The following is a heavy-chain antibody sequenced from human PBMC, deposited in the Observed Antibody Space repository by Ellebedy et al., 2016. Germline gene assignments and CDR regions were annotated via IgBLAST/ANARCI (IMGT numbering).Heavy chain of an antibody. J-gene: IGHJ4*02. CDR2: ISYDGSNQ. Sequence: GESLKISXAASGLTFSSYGMHWVRQAPGKGLEWVAVISYDGSNQYYTDSVKGRFTISRDNSKNTLYLQMNSLRAEDTAVYYCAKSRSGGYYFDIWGQGTLVTVSS. CDR3: AKSRSGGYYFDI. D-gene: IGHD6-25*01. V-gene: IGHV3-30*18. CDR1: GLTFSSYG.